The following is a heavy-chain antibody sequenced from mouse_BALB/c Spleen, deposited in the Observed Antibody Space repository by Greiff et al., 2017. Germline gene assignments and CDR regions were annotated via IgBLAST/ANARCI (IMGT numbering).Heavy chain of an antibody. D-gene: IGHD4-1*01. CDR1: GYTFTTYP. CDR2: FHPYNDDT. V-gene: IGHV1-47*01. CDR3: ARHWDAWFAY. Sequence: VKLQESGAELVKPGASVKMSCKAFGYTFTTYPIEWMKQNHGKSLEWIGNFHPYNDDTKYNEKFKGKATLTSDKSSSTAYMELSSLTSEDSAVYYCARHWDAWFAYWGQGTLVTVSA. J-gene: IGHJ3*01.